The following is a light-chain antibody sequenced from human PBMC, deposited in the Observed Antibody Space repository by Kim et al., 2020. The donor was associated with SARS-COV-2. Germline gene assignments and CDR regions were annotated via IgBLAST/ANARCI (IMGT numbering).Light chain of an antibody. CDR1: SSDVGGYNY. V-gene: IGLV2-14*01. J-gene: IGLJ1*01. CDR3: SSYTSSSIPYV. Sequence: QSALTQPAPVSGSPGQSITISCTGTSSDVGGYNYVSWYQQHPGKAPKLMIYDVSKRPSGVSNRFSGSKSGNTASLTISGLQAEDEADYYCSSYTSSSIPYVFGTGTKVTVL. CDR2: DVS.